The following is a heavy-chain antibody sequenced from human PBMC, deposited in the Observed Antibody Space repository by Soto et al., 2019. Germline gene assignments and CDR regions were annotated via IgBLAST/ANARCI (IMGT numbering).Heavy chain of an antibody. CDR3: ARGAATVTPGWFDP. Sequence: PXETLSLTCAVSGYSISSGYYWGWIRQPPVKGLEWIASIYHSGSTYYNPSLKSRVTISVDTSKNQFSLKLSSVTAADTAVYYCARGAATVTPGWFDPWGQGTLVTVSS. CDR1: GYSISSGYY. D-gene: IGHD4-17*01. CDR2: IYHSGST. J-gene: IGHJ5*02. V-gene: IGHV4-38-2*01.